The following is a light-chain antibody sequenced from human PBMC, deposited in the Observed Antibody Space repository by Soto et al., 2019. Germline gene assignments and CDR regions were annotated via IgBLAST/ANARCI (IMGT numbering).Light chain of an antibody. CDR2: NTS. CDR1: QSLTSW. CDR3: QHYDNYLWT. J-gene: IGKJ1*01. V-gene: IGKV1-5*03. Sequence: DIQMTQSPSTRSASVGDRVTITCRASQSLTSWLTWYQQKPGKAPKFLIYNTSILESGVPSRFSGSGSGTELTLTISSLQPDDFATYYCQHYDNYLWTFGQGTKVEIK.